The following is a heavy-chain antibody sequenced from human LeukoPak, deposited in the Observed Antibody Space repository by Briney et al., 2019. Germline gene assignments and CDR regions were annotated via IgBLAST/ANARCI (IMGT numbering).Heavy chain of an antibody. V-gene: IGHV3-33*01. Sequence: GRSLRLSCAASGFTFSSYGMPWVRQAPGKGLEWVAVIWYDGSNKYYADSVKGRLTISRDNSKNTLYLQMNSLRAEDTAVYYCARDSAVQDNYYYYYGMDVWGQGTTVTVSS. D-gene: IGHD2-15*01. CDR1: GFTFSSYG. CDR3: ARDSAVQDNYYYYYGMDV. CDR2: IWYDGSNK. J-gene: IGHJ6*02.